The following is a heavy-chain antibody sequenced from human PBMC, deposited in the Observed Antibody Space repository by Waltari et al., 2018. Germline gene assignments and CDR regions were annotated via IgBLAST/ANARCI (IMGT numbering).Heavy chain of an antibody. Sequence: EVQLVESGGGLVQPGRSLRLSCTASGFTFGDYAMSWVRPAPGKGLEWVGFIRSKAYGGTTEYAASVKGRFTISRDDSKSIAYLQMNSLKTEDTAVYYCTRDGGGSLKLDYWGQGTLVTVSS. D-gene: IGHD2-15*01. V-gene: IGHV3-49*04. J-gene: IGHJ4*02. CDR3: TRDGGGSLKLDY. CDR1: GFTFGDYA. CDR2: IRSKAYGGTT.